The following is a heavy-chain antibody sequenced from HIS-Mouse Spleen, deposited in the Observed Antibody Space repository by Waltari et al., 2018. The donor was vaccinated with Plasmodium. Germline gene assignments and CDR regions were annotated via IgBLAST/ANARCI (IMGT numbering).Heavy chain of an antibody. CDR2: INHSGST. V-gene: IGHV4-34*01. J-gene: IGHJ2*01. D-gene: IGHD3-10*01. CDR1: GGSFSGYY. Sequence: QVQLQQWGEGLLKPSETLSLTCAVYGGSFSGYYWSWIRQPPGKGLVWIGEINHSGSTNYNPSLKSRFTISVDTSKNQFSLKLSSVTAADTAVYYCARGRVLGTSSGYFDLWGRGTLVTVSS. CDR3: ARGRVLGTSSGYFDL.